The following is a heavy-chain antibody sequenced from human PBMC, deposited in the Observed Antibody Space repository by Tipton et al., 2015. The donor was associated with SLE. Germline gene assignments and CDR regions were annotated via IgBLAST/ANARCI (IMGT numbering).Heavy chain of an antibody. CDR2: MHSSGSA. CDR1: GGSITSNSHY. CDR3: ARGRWLRDGFDI. J-gene: IGHJ3*02. V-gene: IGHV4-61*05. Sequence: TLSLTCSVSGGSITSNSHYWVWIRQPPGKGLEWIGCMHSSGSAAYNSSLKSRITILVDTSKRQISLKLSSVTAADTAVYYCARGRWLRDGFDIWGQGTMVTVSS. D-gene: IGHD5-18*01.